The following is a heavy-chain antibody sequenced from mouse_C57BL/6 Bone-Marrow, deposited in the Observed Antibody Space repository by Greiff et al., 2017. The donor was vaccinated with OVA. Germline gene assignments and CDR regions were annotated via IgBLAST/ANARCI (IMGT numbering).Heavy chain of an antibody. CDR1: GFNIKDYY. CDR2: IDPEDGDT. D-gene: IGHD2-1*01. Sequence: VQLQQSGAELVRPGASVKLSCTASGFNIKDYYMHWVKQRPEQGLEWIGRIDPEDGDTEYAPKFKGKATMTADTSSNTAYLQLSSLTSEDTAVYYCTTSYGNPLYWYFDVWGTGTTVTVSS. V-gene: IGHV14-1*01. CDR3: TTSYGNPLYWYFDV. J-gene: IGHJ1*03.